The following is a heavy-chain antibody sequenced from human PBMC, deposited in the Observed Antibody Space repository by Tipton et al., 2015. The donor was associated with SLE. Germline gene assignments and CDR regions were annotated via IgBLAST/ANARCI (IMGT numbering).Heavy chain of an antibody. V-gene: IGHV4-4*02. CDR1: GDSISSGNW. J-gene: IGHJ6*02. D-gene: IGHD1-20*01. CDR2: IYHSGST. Sequence: TLSLTCVVSGDSISSGNWWSWVRQPPGKGLEWIGEIYHSGSTNYNPSLKSRVIISVDKSKNQFSLKLNSVTAADTVVYYCARASSYNWKRHFYYYGMDVWGQGTTVTVS. CDR3: ARASSYNWKRHFYYYGMDV.